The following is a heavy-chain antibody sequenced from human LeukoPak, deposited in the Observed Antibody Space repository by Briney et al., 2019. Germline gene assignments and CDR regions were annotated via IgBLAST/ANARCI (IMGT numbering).Heavy chain of an antibody. CDR3: ARDGWLTPGYFDY. CDR2: ISYDGNNK. V-gene: IGHV3-30-3*01. J-gene: IGHJ4*02. Sequence: GGSLRLSCAASGFTSSSYAIHWVRQAPGKGLEWVAVISYDGNNKYYADSVKGRFTISRDNSKNTLYLQMNSLRVEDTAVYYCARDGWLTPGYFDYWGQGTLVTVSS. CDR1: GFTSSSYA. D-gene: IGHD6-19*01.